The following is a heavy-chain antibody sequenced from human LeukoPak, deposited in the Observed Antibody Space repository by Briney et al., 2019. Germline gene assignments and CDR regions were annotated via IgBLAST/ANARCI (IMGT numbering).Heavy chain of an antibody. CDR2: INHSGST. CDR3: AREHVAVATPLDFDY. CDR1: GGSFSGYY. V-gene: IGHV4-34*01. D-gene: IGHD6-19*01. J-gene: IGHJ4*02. Sequence: SETLSLTCAVYGGSFSGYYWSWFRQPPGNGLEGIGEINHSGSTNYNPSLKSRVTISVDTSKNQFSLKLSSVTAADTAVYYCAREHVAVATPLDFDYWGQGTLVTVSS.